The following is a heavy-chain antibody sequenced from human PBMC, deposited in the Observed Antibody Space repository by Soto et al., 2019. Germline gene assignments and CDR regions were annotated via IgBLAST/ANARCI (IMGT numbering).Heavy chain of an antibody. CDR1: GYTFTSYG. J-gene: IGHJ3*02. CDR2: ISAYNGNT. Sequence: ASVKVSCKASGYTFTSYGISWVRQAPGQGLEWMGWISAYNGNTNYAQKLQGRVTMTTDTSTSTAYMELRSLRSDDTAVYYCARDFGLTSRPSAFAIWGQGTIVTVSS. CDR3: ARDFGLTSRPSAFAI. D-gene: IGHD3-16*01. V-gene: IGHV1-18*01.